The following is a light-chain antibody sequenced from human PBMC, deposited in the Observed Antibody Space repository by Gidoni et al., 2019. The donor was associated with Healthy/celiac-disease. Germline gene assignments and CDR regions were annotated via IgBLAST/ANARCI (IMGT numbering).Light chain of an antibody. J-gene: IGKJ2*01. CDR1: QSVSSN. V-gene: IGKV3-15*01. Sequence: EIVMTQYPATLSVSPGERASLSCRASQSVSSNLAWYQQKPGQAPRLLIYGASTRATDIPARFSGSGSGTDFTLTISSLQSEDFAVYYCQQYNNWPLYTFGQGSKLEIK. CDR2: GAS. CDR3: QQYNNWPLYT.